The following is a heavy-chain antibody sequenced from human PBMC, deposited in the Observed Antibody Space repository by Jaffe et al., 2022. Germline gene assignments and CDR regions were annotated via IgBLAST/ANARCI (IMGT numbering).Heavy chain of an antibody. V-gene: IGHV4-61*02. J-gene: IGHJ4*02. CDR2: IYTSGST. CDR1: GGSISSGSYY. D-gene: IGHD3-22*01. CDR3: ARGKGIRVYDSSGYSYYFDY. Sequence: QVQLQESGPGLVKPSQTLSLTCTVSGGSISSGSYYWSWIRQPAGKGLEWIGRIYTSGSTNYNPSLKSRVTISVDTSKNQFSLKLSSVTAADTAVYYCARGKGIRVYDSSGYSYYFDYWGQGTLVTVSS.